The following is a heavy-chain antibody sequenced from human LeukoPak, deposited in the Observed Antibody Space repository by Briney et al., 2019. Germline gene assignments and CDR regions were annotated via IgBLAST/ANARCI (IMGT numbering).Heavy chain of an antibody. J-gene: IGHJ4*02. V-gene: IGHV4-61*02. D-gene: IGHD6-13*01. CDR3: ARDRFMSAYGSSWYGFDY. CDR1: GGSISSGSYY. Sequence: SETLSLTCTVSGGSISSGSYYWSWIRQPAGKGLEWIGRIYTSGSTNYNPSLKSRVTISVDTTKNQFSLKLSSVTAADTAVYYCARDRFMSAYGSSWYGFDYWGQGTLVTVSS. CDR2: IYTSGST.